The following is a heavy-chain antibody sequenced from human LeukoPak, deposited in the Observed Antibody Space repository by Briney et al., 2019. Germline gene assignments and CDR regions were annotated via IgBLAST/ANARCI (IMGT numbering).Heavy chain of an antibody. CDR3: AKSGLASDYGDNWFDP. V-gene: IGHV3-23*01. D-gene: IGHD4-17*01. Sequence: GGSLRLSCAASGFTFSSYAMSWVRQAPGKGLEWVSAISGSGGSTYYADSVKGRFTISRDNSKNTLYLQMNSLRAEDTAVYYCAKSGLASDYGDNWFDPWGQGTLVTVSS. CDR1: GFTFSSYA. CDR2: ISGSGGST. J-gene: IGHJ5*02.